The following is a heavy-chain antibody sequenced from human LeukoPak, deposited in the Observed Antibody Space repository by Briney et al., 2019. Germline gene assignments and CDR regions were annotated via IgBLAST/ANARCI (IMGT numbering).Heavy chain of an antibody. J-gene: IGHJ3*02. Sequence: GGSLRLSCAASAFSFGNYAMTWVRQAPGKGLEWVSAISGSGGTTYYADSVKGRFTISRDNSKNTLYLQMNSLRAEDTAVFYCAKDRDDYVWGSYLGAFDIWGQGTMVTVSS. D-gene: IGHD3-16*01. CDR1: AFSFGNYA. CDR2: ISGSGGTT. V-gene: IGHV3-23*01. CDR3: AKDRDDYVWGSYLGAFDI.